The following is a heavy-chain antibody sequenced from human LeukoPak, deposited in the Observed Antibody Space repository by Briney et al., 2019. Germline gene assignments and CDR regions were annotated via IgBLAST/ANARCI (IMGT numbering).Heavy chain of an antibody. Sequence: ASVKVSCKASGYTFTGYYMHWVRQAPGQGLEWMGWINPNSGGTNYAQKFQGRVTMTRDTSISTAYMELSRLRSDDTAVYYCARGSSSSGLYYYMDVWGKGTTVTVSS. CDR1: GYTFTGYY. J-gene: IGHJ6*03. CDR2: INPNSGGT. CDR3: ARGSSSSGLYYYMDV. V-gene: IGHV1-2*02. D-gene: IGHD6-6*01.